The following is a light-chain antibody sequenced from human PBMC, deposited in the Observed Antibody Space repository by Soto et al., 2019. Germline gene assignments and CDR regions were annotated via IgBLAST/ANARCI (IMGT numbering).Light chain of an antibody. V-gene: IGKV3-20*01. CDR1: QSVSSNS. Sequence: EIVLTQSPGTLSLSPGERATLFCRASQSVSSNSLAWYQQKPGQGPRFLIYGASSRATGIPGRFSGSGSGTDFTLTISRLEPEDFAVYYCQQYGSSWTFGQGTKVDIK. J-gene: IGKJ1*01. CDR3: QQYGSSWT. CDR2: GAS.